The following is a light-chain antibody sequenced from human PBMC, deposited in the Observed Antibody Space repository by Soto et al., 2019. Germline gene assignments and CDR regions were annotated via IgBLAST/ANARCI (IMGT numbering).Light chain of an antibody. CDR2: AAS. Sequence: DIQMTQSPSSLSASVGDRVTITCRASQSISSYLNWYQQKPGTAPKLLIYAASSLQSGVPSRFSGSGSGTDFTLTISSLQPDDFATYYCQQSYSTPPSFGQWPKLELK. CDR1: QSISSY. CDR3: QQSYSTPPS. J-gene: IGKJ2*01. V-gene: IGKV1-39*01.